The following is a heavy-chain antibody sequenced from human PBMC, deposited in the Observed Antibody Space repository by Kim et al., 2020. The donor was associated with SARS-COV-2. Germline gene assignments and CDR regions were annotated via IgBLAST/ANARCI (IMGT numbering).Heavy chain of an antibody. CDR2: ISYDGSNK. J-gene: IGHJ4*02. Sequence: GGSLRLSCAASGFTFSSYGMHWVRQAPGKGLEWVAVISYDGSNKYYADSVKGRFTISRDNSKNTLYLQMNSLRAEDTAVYYCARGTFGGWSYFDYWGQGT. D-gene: IGHD6-19*01. CDR3: ARGTFGGWSYFDY. V-gene: IGHV3-33*05. CDR1: GFTFSSYG.